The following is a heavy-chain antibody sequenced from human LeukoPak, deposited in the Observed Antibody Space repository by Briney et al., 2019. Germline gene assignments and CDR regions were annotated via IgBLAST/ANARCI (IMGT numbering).Heavy chain of an antibody. V-gene: IGHV4-39*01. J-gene: IGHJ3*02. Sequence: PSETLSLTCTVSGGSISSSSYYRGWIRQPPGKGLEWIGSIYYSGSTYYNPSLKSRVTISVDTSKNQFSLKLSSVTAADTAVYYCARPVEYSSSSLRDHDAFDIWGQGTMVTVSS. CDR3: ARPVEYSSSSLRDHDAFDI. D-gene: IGHD6-6*01. CDR2: IYYSGST. CDR1: GGSISSSSYY.